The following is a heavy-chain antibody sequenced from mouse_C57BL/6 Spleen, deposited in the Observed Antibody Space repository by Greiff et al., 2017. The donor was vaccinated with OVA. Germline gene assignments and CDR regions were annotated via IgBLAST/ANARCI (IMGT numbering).Heavy chain of an antibody. CDR2: INPGSGGT. CDR1: GYAFTNYL. Sequence: QVQLKESGAELVRPGTSVKVSCKASGYAFTNYLIEWVKQRPGQGLEWIGVINPGSGGTNYNEKFKGKATLTADKSSSTAYMQLSSLTSEDSAVYYCARGWITRDYWGQGTTLTVSS. J-gene: IGHJ2*01. V-gene: IGHV1-54*01. D-gene: IGHD2-4*01. CDR3: ARGWITRDY.